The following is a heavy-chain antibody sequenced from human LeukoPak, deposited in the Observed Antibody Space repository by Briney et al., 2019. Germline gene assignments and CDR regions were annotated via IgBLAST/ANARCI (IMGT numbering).Heavy chain of an antibody. V-gene: IGHV3-23*01. CDR1: GFTFSSYA. CDR2: ISGSGGST. D-gene: IGHD5-18*01. J-gene: IGHJ4*02. CDR3: AKVSDGYLYYFDC. Sequence: PGGSLRLSCAASGFTFSSYAMSWVRQAPGKGLEWVSAISGSGGSTYYADPVKGRFTISRDNSKNTLYLQMNSLRAEDTAVYYCAKVSDGYLYYFDCWGQGTLVTVSS.